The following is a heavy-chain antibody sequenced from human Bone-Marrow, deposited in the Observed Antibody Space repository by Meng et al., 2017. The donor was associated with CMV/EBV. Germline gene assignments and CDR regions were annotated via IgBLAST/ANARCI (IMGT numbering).Heavy chain of an antibody. CDR2: IKSKTDGGTT. CDR3: TTSMVRGVIITGPLGY. CDR1: GFTFSNAW. V-gene: IGHV3-15*01. D-gene: IGHD3-10*01. Sequence: GGSLRLSCAASGFTFSNAWMSWVRQAPGKGLEWVGRIKSKTDGGTTDYAAPVKGRFTISRDDSKNTLYLQMNSLKTEDTAVYYCTTSMVRGVIITGPLGYWGQGTLVPSPQ. J-gene: IGHJ4*02.